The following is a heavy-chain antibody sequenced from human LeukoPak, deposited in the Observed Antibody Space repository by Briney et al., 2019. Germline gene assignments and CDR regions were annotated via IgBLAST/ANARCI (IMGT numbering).Heavy chain of an antibody. CDR3: ARDGYCSSTSCYRGGNYYYGMDV. Sequence: SVKVSCKASGGTFSSYAISWVRQAPAQGLEWMGGIIPIFGTANYAQKFQGRVTITADEYTSTAYMELSSLRSEDTAVYYCARDGYCSSTSCYRGGNYYYGMDVWGKGTTVTVSS. J-gene: IGHJ6*04. V-gene: IGHV1-69*13. D-gene: IGHD2-2*01. CDR1: GGTFSSYA. CDR2: IIPIFGTA.